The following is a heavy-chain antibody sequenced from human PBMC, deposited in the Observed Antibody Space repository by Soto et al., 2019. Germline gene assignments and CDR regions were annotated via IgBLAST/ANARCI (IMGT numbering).Heavy chain of an antibody. D-gene: IGHD6-19*01. Sequence: QLQLQESGPGLVKPSETLSLTCTVSGGSISSSSYYWGWIRQPPGKGLEWIGSIYYSGRTYYNPSLQSRVTISVHTSKNQFSRKLSSVTAADTAVYYCARPLQYSRGWSPEGHNWFDPWGQGTLVTVSS. V-gene: IGHV4-39*01. CDR2: IYYSGRT. J-gene: IGHJ5*02. CDR1: GGSISSSSYY. CDR3: ARPLQYSRGWSPEGHNWFDP.